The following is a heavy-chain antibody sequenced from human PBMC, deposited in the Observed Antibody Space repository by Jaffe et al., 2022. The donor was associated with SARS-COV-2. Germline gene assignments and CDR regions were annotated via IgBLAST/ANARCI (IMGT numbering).Heavy chain of an antibody. CDR2: MSSRGTTR. J-gene: IGHJ4*02. CDR1: GFTFSNYE. CDR3: ARSGGTGFWSGFYIHAIDC. Sequence: EVQLVESGGGLVQPGGSLRLSCAASGFTFSNYEMNWVRQAPGGGLEWVSYMSSRGTTRYYADSVKGRFTISRDNANNSLYLEMNSLRGEDTAVYYCARSGGTGFWSGFYIHAIDCWGQGTLVTVSS. D-gene: IGHD3-3*01. V-gene: IGHV3-48*03.